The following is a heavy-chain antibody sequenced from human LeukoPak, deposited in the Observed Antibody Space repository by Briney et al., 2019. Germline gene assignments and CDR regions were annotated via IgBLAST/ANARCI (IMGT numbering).Heavy chain of an antibody. CDR2: IKQDGSEK. CDR3: ARDLMTGISVAPFDY. V-gene: IGHV3-7*01. J-gene: IGHJ4*02. Sequence: GGSLRLSCAASGFTFSSYWMSWVRQAPGKGLEWVANIKQDGSEKYYVDSVKGRFTISRDNAKNSLYLQMNSLRAEDTAVYYCARDLMTGISVAPFDYWGQGTLVTVSS. D-gene: IGHD1-20*01. CDR1: GFTFSSYW.